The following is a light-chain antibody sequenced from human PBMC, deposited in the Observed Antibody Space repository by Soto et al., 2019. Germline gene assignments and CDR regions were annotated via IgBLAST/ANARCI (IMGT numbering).Light chain of an antibody. CDR2: DAS. CDR1: RDVSDY. Sequence: DIQMTQSPSSLSASVGDRVTISCQASRDVSDYLNWYQQKPGKATKVLIHDASKLERGVPSRFSGSGLGTNFTFTISGLQPEDFASYYCQQYNSLVSFGGGTRVDLK. CDR3: QQYNSLVS. J-gene: IGKJ4*01. V-gene: IGKV1-33*01.